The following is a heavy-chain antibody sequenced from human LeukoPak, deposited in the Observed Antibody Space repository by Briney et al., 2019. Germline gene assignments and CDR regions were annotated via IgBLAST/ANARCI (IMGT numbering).Heavy chain of an antibody. Sequence: ASVKVSCKASGGTFSSYSVSWVRQATGQGLEWMGWMNPNSGNTGYAQKFQGRVTMTRNTSISTAYMELSSLRSEDTAVYYCARGRSATVISDWFDPWGQGTLVTVSS. CDR2: MNPNSGNT. CDR3: ARGRSATVISDWFDP. CDR1: GGTFSSYS. D-gene: IGHD2-21*01. J-gene: IGHJ5*02. V-gene: IGHV1-8*02.